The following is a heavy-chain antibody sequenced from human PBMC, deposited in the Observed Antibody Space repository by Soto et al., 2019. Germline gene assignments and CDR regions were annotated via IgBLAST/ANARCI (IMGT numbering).Heavy chain of an antibody. CDR3: ARVGGGLASLGYYGMDV. CDR2: INPNSGGT. J-gene: IGHJ6*02. D-gene: IGHD3-10*01. V-gene: IGHV1-2*04. CDR1: GYTFIGYY. Sequence: ASVKVWCKASGYTFIGYYIHWVRQAPGQGLEWMGWINPNSGGTNYAQRFQGWVTMTRDRSISTAYMELSRLKSDDTAVYYCARVGGGLASLGYYGMDVWGQGTTVTVSS.